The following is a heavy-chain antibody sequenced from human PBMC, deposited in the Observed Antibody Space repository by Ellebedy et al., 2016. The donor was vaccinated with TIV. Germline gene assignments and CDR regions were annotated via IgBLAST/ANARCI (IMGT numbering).Heavy chain of an antibody. V-gene: IGHV3-21*01. D-gene: IGHD2/OR15-2a*01. CDR3: VTDRGEGGLLSFFDF. CDR2: ISSNLRYR. Sequence: PGGSLRLSCAASGFAFSSRGMNWVRQAPGKGLQWVSYISSNLRYRNYTDSVKGRFTISRDNAKNSLSLQMDSLRAEDTALDYCVTDRGEGGLLSFFDFWGRGTQVTVST. CDR1: GFAFSSRG. J-gene: IGHJ4*02.